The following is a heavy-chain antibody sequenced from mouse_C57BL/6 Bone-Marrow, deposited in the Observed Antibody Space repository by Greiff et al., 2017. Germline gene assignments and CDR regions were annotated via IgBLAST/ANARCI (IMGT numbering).Heavy chain of an antibody. J-gene: IGHJ4*01. CDR1: GYTFTSYW. Sequence: QVQLQQPGAELVKPGASVKLSCKASGYTFTSYWMHWVKQRPGQGLEWIGMIHPNSGSTNYNEKFKSKATLTLDKSSSPAYMQLSSLTSEDSAVYYCARKKIEIYYGYDYYAMDYWGQGTSVTVSS. V-gene: IGHV1-64*01. CDR3: ARKKIEIYYGYDYYAMDY. D-gene: IGHD2-2*01. CDR2: IHPNSGST.